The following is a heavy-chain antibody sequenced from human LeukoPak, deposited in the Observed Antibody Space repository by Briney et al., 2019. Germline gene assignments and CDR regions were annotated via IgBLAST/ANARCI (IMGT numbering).Heavy chain of an antibody. V-gene: IGHV3-48*03. CDR2: ISSSGSTI. D-gene: IGHD3-22*01. J-gene: IGHJ3*02. Sequence: GGSLRLSCAASGFTFSSYEMNWVRQAPGKGLEWVSYISSSGSTIYYADSVKGRFTISSDNAKNSLYLQMNSLRAEDTAVYYCASSMIVVFIYAFDIWGQGTMVTVSS. CDR3: ASSMIVVFIYAFDI. CDR1: GFTFSSYE.